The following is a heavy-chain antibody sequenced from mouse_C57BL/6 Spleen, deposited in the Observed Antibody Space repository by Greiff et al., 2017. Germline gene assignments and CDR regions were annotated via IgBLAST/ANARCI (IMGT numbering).Heavy chain of an antibody. CDR1: GFTFSDYG. CDR2: ISHGSSTI. J-gene: IGHJ4*01. Sequence: EVQLVESGGGLVKPGGSLKLSCAASGFTFSDYGMHWVRQAPEKGLEWVAYISHGSSTIYYADTVKGRFTISRDNANNTLFLQMTSLRSEDTAMYYCARPAVVADYYAMDYWGQGTSVTVSS. D-gene: IGHD1-1*01. V-gene: IGHV5-17*01. CDR3: ARPAVVADYYAMDY.